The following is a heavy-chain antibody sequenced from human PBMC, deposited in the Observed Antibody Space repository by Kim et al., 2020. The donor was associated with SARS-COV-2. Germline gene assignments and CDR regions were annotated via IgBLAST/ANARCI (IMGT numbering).Heavy chain of an antibody. Sequence: SLKSRVTISVDTSKNQFSLKLSSVTAADTAVYYCARELHYYDSSGYQADLWGRGTLVTVSS. V-gene: IGHV4-34*01. J-gene: IGHJ2*01. CDR3: ARELHYYDSSGYQADL. D-gene: IGHD3-22*01.